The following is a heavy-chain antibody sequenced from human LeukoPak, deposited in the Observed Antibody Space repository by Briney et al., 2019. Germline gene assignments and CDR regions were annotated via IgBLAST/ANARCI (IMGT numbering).Heavy chain of an antibody. Sequence: GRSLRLSCAASGFTFSSYGMHWVRQAPGKGLEWVAVIWYDGSNKYYADSVKGRFTISRDNSKNTLYLQMNGLRAEDTAVYYCAKDVLSGSYSVHFDYWGQGTLVTVSS. CDR1: GFTFSSYG. CDR2: IWYDGSNK. V-gene: IGHV3-33*06. D-gene: IGHD1-26*01. J-gene: IGHJ4*02. CDR3: AKDVLSGSYSVHFDY.